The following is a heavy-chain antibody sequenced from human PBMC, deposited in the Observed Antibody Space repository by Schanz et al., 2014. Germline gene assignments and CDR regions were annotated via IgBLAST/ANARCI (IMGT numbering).Heavy chain of an antibody. CDR3: ARGGFFDSTSFDS. CDR2: MNPNSGNT. CDR1: GYTFTSYD. Sequence: QVQLVQSGAEVKKPGASVRLSCEASGYTFTSYDINWVRQAPGQGLEWMGWMNPNSGNTGYAQKFQGRVTMTRDTSTSTVYMELSSLRSEDTAVYYCARGGFFDSTSFDSWGQGTLVTVSS. D-gene: IGHD2-2*01. J-gene: IGHJ4*02. V-gene: IGHV1-8*02.